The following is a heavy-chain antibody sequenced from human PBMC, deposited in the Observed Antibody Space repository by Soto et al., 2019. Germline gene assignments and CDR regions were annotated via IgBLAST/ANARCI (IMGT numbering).Heavy chain of an antibody. CDR2: IYYSGNT. CDR1: GGSIRSGDYY. J-gene: IGHJ6*02. Sequence: SETLSLTCTVSGGSIRSGDYYWSWVRQNPRKGLEWIGNIYYSGNTYYNPSLKSRLTISVDTSKNQFSLNLSSVTAADTAVYYCARDRLMATAGTARHYFGLDVWGQGTTVTVSS. D-gene: IGHD5-18*01. V-gene: IGHV4-31*03. CDR3: ARDRLMATAGTARHYFGLDV.